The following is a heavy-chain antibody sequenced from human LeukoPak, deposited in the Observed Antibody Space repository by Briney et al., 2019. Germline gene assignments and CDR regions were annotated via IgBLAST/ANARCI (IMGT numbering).Heavy chain of an antibody. Sequence: SETLSLTCTVSGGSISSYYWSWIRQPAGKGLEWIGRIYTSGSTNYNPSLKRRVTMSVDTSKNQFSLKLSSVTAAATAVYYCARDRKYYYDSSGYLFDYWGQGTLVTVSS. D-gene: IGHD3-22*01. V-gene: IGHV4-4*07. CDR3: ARDRKYYYDSSGYLFDY. CDR2: IYTSGST. CDR1: GGSISSYY. J-gene: IGHJ4*02.